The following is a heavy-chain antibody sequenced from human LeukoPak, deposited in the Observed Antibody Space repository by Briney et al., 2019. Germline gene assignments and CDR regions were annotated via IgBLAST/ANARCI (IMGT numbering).Heavy chain of an antibody. D-gene: IGHD4-17*01. Sequence: GGSLRLSCAASGFTFSSYWMHWVRQAPGKGLVWVSRINSDGSSTSYADSVKGRFTIPRDNAKNTLYLQMNSLRAEDTAVYYCAREGYYGDYGGFDYWGQGTLVTVSS. J-gene: IGHJ4*02. V-gene: IGHV3-74*01. CDR2: INSDGSST. CDR1: GFTFSSYW. CDR3: AREGYYGDYGGFDY.